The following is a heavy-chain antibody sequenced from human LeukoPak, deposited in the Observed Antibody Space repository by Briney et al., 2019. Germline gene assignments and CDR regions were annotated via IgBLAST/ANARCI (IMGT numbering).Heavy chain of an antibody. D-gene: IGHD3-16*01. V-gene: IGHV1-69*04. Sequence: GASVKVSCKASGGTFSSYAISWVRQAPGQGLEWMGRIIPILGIANYAQKFQGRVTITADKSTSTAYMELSSLRSEDTAVYYCARTMTPNLGYGMDVWGQGTTVPVSS. CDR1: GGTFSSYA. CDR3: ARTMTPNLGYGMDV. J-gene: IGHJ6*02. CDR2: IIPILGIA.